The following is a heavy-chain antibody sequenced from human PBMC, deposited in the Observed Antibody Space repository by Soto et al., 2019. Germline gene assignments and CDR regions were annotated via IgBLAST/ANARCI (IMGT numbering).Heavy chain of an antibody. D-gene: IGHD4-17*01. Sequence: SETLSLTCTVSGGSISSYYWSWIRRPPGKGLEWIGYIYYSGSTNYNPSLKSRVTISVDTSKNQFSLKLSSVTAADTAVYYCARVYGDCFDYSGQGTLVTVSS. CDR1: GGSISSYY. CDR3: ARVYGDCFDY. V-gene: IGHV4-59*01. J-gene: IGHJ4*02. CDR2: IYYSGST.